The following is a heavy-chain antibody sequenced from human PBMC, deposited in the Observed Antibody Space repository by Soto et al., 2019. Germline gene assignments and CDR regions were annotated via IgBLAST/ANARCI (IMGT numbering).Heavy chain of an antibody. J-gene: IGHJ6*02. CDR2: IYHSGST. CDR3: ARAGHEYGGNLNYYGMDV. D-gene: IGHD4-17*01. CDR1: GGSISSSNW. Sequence: SETLSLTCAVSGGSISSSNWWSWVRQPPGKGLEWIGEIYHSGSTNYNPSLKSRVTISVDKSKNQFSLKLSSVTAADTAVYYCARAGHEYGGNLNYYGMDVWGQGTTVTVSS. V-gene: IGHV4-4*02.